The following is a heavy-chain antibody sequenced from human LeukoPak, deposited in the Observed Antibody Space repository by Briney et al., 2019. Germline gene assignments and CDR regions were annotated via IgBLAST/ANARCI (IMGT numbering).Heavy chain of an antibody. CDR3: AKDNRRHYTSGPNPDSLH. V-gene: IGHV3-9*01. Sequence: GGSLRLSCAGSGFIFSNYAMHWVRQPPGKGLEWVSGISWNSGSIDYADSVKGRFTISRDNAKNSLYLQMNSLRVEDTAFYYCAKDNRRHYTSGPNPDSLHWGQGALVTVSS. CDR1: GFIFSNYA. D-gene: IGHD6-19*01. J-gene: IGHJ4*02. CDR2: ISWNSGSI.